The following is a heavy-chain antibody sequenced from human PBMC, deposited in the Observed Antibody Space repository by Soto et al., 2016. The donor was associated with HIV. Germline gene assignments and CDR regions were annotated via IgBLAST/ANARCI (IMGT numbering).Heavy chain of an antibody. D-gene: IGHD3-10*01. V-gene: IGHV3-23*01. CDR2: IRGSGDNT. Sequence: EVQLLESGGGLVQPGGSLRLSCAASGFTFSSYAMSWVRQAPGKGLEWVSTIRGSGDNTYYTDSVKGRFSIFRDNSKNTLYLQMNSLRAEDTALYYCAKDGPPPVRPPTLTNGSGRLLGGMDGLGPRDRRSPSP. CDR1: GFTFSSYA. J-gene: IGHJ6*02. CDR3: AKDGPPPVRPPTLTNGSGRLLGGMDG.